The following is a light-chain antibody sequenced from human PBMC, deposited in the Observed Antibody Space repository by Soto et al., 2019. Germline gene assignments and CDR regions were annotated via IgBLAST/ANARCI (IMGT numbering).Light chain of an antibody. Sequence: ESVLTQSPGTLSLSPGERATLSCRASQSVTNSYFAWYQQKPGQAPRLLIYGISSRATGIPDRFSASGSGTEFTLTISRLEPEDFVVYYCQQYSSLPHTFGQGTKLEVK. V-gene: IGKV3-20*01. CDR2: GIS. J-gene: IGKJ2*01. CDR3: QQYSSLPHT. CDR1: QSVTNSY.